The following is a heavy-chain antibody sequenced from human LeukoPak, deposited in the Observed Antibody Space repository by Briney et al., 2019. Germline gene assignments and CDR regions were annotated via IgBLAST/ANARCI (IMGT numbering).Heavy chain of an antibody. J-gene: IGHJ6*02. D-gene: IGHD3-10*01. Sequence: SETLSLTCAVYGGSFSGYYWSWIRQPPGKGLEWIGEINHSGSTNYNPSLKSRVTILVDTSKNQFSLKLSSVTAADTAVYYCARWRITMVRGGQYYYCGMDVWGQGTTVTVSS. CDR1: GGSFSGYY. V-gene: IGHV4-34*01. CDR3: ARWRITMVRGGQYYYCGMDV. CDR2: INHSGST.